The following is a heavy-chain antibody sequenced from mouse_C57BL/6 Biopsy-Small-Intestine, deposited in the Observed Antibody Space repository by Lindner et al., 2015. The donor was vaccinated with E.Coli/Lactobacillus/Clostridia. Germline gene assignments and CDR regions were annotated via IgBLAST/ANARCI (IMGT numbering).Heavy chain of an antibody. D-gene: IGHD2-3*01. CDR3: ARGIYDGYSGFFDV. CDR2: FHPYNGDT. V-gene: IGHV1-47*01. Sequence: VQLQESGAELVKPGASVKMSCKSSGYTFTTYPIEWMKQNHGKSLEWIGNFHPYNGDTKYNEKFKDKATLTVEKSSATVYLELSRLTSDDSAVYYCARGIYDGYSGFFDVWGPGTTVTVSS. CDR1: GYTFTTYP. J-gene: IGHJ1*01.